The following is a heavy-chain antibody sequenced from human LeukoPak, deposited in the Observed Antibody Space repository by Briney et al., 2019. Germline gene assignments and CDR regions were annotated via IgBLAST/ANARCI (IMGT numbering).Heavy chain of an antibody. CDR2: TNSDETTI. CDR1: GFPFSRHW. V-gene: IGHV3-74*01. J-gene: IGHJ4*02. Sequence: GGSLRLSCAASGFPFSRHWMHWVRQAPGKGLVWVSRTNSDETTIDYADSVKGRFTISRDNVKNTVYLQMNSLRAEDTAVYYCAREYCSSTSCYTLGLDYWGQGTLVTVSS. D-gene: IGHD2-2*02. CDR3: AREYCSSTSCYTLGLDY.